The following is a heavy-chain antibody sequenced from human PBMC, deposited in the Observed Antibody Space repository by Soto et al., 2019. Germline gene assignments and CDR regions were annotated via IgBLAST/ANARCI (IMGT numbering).Heavy chain of an antibody. CDR2: ISYDGSNK. CDR3: AKDFGVRGVTRAPYYYYGMDV. Sequence: QVQLVESGGGVVQPGRSLRLSCAASGFTFSSYGMHWVRQAPGKGLEWVAVISYDGSNKYYADSVKGRFTISRDNSKNTLYLQMNSLRAEDTAVYYCAKDFGVRGVTRAPYYYYGMDVWGQGTTVTVSS. D-gene: IGHD3-10*01. CDR1: GFTFSSYG. J-gene: IGHJ6*02. V-gene: IGHV3-30*18.